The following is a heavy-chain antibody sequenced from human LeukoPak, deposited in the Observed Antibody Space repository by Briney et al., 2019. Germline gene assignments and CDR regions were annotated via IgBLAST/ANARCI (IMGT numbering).Heavy chain of an antibody. V-gene: IGHV4-38-2*02. J-gene: IGHJ4*02. CDR2: IYHSGST. CDR1: GGSISSYY. D-gene: IGHD6-19*01. Sequence: PSETLSLTCTVSGGSISSYYWSWIRQPPGKGLEWIGSIYHSGSTYYNPSLKSRVTISVDTSKNQFSLKLSSVTAADTAVYYCARVGGIAVAGTLDYWGQGTLVSVSS. CDR3: ARVGGIAVAGTLDY.